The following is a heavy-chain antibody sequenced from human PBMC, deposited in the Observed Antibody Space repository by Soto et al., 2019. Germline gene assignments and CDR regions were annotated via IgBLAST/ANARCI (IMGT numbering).Heavy chain of an antibody. CDR2: INHSGST. CDR3: ARGNYYYYYGMGV. J-gene: IGHJ6*02. Sequence: LSLTCAVYGGSFSGYYWCWIRQPPGKGLEWIGEINHSGSTNYNPSLKSRVTISVDTSKNQFSLKLSSVTAADTAVYYCARGNYYYYYGMGVWGQGTTVTVSS. CDR1: GGSFSGYY. V-gene: IGHV4-34*01.